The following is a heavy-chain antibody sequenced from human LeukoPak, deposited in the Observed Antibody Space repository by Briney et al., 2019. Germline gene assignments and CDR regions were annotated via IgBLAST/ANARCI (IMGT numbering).Heavy chain of an antibody. CDR1: GFTFDDYG. CDR2: INWNGGST. J-gene: IGHJ3*02. Sequence: GGSLRLSCAASGFTFDDYGMSWVRQAPGKGLEWVSGINWNGGSTGYADSVKGRFTISRDNAKNSLYLQMNSLRAEDTALYYCARERSSGYNDAFDIRGQGTMVTVSS. D-gene: IGHD3-22*01. V-gene: IGHV3-20*04. CDR3: ARERSSGYNDAFDI.